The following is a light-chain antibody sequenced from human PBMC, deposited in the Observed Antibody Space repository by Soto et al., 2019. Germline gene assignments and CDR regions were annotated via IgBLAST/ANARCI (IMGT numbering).Light chain of an antibody. CDR1: SSDVGRYNH. J-gene: IGLJ2*01. CDR2: DVN. V-gene: IGLV2-18*02. Sequence: QSALTQPPSVCGSPGQSVTISCTGTSSDVGRYNHVSWYQQPPGTAPKLIIYDVNNRPSGVPDRFSGSKSGNTASLTISGLQAEDEGDYYCSSYTVSNTLVVFGGGTKVTVL. CDR3: SSYTVSNTLVV.